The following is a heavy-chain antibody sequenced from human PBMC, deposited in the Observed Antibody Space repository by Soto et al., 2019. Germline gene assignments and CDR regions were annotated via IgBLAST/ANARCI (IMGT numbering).Heavy chain of an antibody. CDR2: INANNGGA. D-gene: IGHD6-25*01. Sequence: QVQLVQSGAEVQKPGASVKVSCKASGYTFTDYHIHCVRQAPGQGLEFMGWINANNGGAGSAQQFQGRVTVTRDTSITTVYMELSNLRSDDTAVYYCAREGGSETLQPSYNWFDTWGQGTLVTVSS. J-gene: IGHJ5*02. CDR3: AREGGSETLQPSYNWFDT. V-gene: IGHV1-2*02. CDR1: GYTFTDYH.